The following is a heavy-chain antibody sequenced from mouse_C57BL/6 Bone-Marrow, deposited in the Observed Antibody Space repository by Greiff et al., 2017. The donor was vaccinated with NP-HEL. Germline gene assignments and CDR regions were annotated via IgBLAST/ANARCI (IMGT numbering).Heavy chain of an antibody. CDR1: GFTFSSYG. CDR3: ARHFTTWYFDV. V-gene: IGHV5-6*01. Sequence: EVHLVESGGDLVKPGGSLKLSCAASGFTFSSYGMSWVRQTPDKRLEWVATISSGGSYTYYPDSVKGRFTISRDHAKNTLYLQMSSLKSEDTAMYYCARHFTTWYFDVWGTGTTVTVSS. J-gene: IGHJ1*03. CDR2: ISSGGSYT. D-gene: IGHD2-12*01.